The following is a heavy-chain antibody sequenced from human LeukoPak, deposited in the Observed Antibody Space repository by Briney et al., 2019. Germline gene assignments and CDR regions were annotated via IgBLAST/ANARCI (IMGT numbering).Heavy chain of an antibody. J-gene: IGHJ4*02. CDR3: ARVGSVVGEFDY. CDR1: GGSISSSSYY. CDR2: IYYSGST. D-gene: IGHD2-21*01. V-gene: IGHV4-61*05. Sequence: KPSETLSLTCTVSGGSISSSSYYWGWIRQSPGKGLEWIGYIYYSGSTNYNPSLKSRVTISVDTSKNQFSLKLSSVTAADTAVYYCARVGSVVGEFDYWGQGTLVTVSS.